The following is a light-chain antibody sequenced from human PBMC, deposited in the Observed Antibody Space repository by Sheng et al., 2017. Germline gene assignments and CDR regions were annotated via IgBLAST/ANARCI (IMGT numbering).Light chain of an antibody. CDR2: GAS. Sequence: EIVMTQSPATLSVSPGEGATLSCRASQSVSSNLAWFQQRPGQAPRLLIYGASTRATGIPDRFSGRGSGTEFTLTISSLQSEDFAVYFCQQYNNWPMYTFGQGTKLEIK. CDR3: QQYNNWPMYT. J-gene: IGKJ2*01. V-gene: IGKV3-15*01. CDR1: QSVSSN.